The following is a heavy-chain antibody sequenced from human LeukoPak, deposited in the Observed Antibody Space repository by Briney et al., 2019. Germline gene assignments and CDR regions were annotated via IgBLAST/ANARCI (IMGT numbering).Heavy chain of an antibody. CDR2: ISADNGNT. V-gene: IGHV1-3*01. J-gene: IGHJ4*02. Sequence: AASVKVSCKASGYTFTSYAIHWVRQAPGQRLEWMGWISADNGNTKYSQNFQGRVTFISNTSATTAFMELSSLRSEDAAVYYCARDSGSGNNDYWGQGTLVTVSS. CDR3: ARDSGSGNNDY. D-gene: IGHD1-26*01. CDR1: GYTFTSYA.